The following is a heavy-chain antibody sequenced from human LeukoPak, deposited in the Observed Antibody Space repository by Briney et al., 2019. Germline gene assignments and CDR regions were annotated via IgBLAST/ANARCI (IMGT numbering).Heavy chain of an antibody. V-gene: IGHV4-38-2*01. D-gene: IGHD1-26*01. CDR2: IYHSGST. CDR1: GYSISSGYC. J-gene: IGHJ5*02. Sequence: SETLSLTCAVSGYSISSGYCWGWIRQPPGKGLEWIGSIYHSGSTYYNPSLKSRVTISVDTSKNQFSLKLSSVTAADAAVYYCARLAPDSGSAWSWGQGTLVTVSS. CDR3: ARLAPDSGSAWS.